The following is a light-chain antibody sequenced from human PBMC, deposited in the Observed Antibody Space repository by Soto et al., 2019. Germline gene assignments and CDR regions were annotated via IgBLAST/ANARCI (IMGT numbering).Light chain of an antibody. Sequence: QSALTQPASVSGSPGQSITISCTGTSSDIGGYNYVAWYQQHLGKAPKLIIYNVAVRPSGVSNRFSGSKPGNTASLAISGLQPEDEAHYYCSSYTGASALYVFGTGTKLTVL. V-gene: IGLV2-14*03. CDR1: SSDIGGYNY. CDR3: SSYTGASALYV. CDR2: NVA. J-gene: IGLJ1*01.